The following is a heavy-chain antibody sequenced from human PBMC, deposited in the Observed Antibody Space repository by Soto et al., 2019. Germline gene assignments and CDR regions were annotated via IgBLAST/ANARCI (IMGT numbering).Heavy chain of an antibody. Sequence: QVQLVQSGAEMKKPGSSVKVSCQSSGGTFNTYAMNWVRQAPGQGPEWMGDISPMFGAANYAPKFQGRVTITADESTGTSYMQLSSLTSEDTALYFCAREVQVHTPAFGCWGQGTRVNVSS. CDR2: ISPMFGAA. CDR3: AREVQVHTPAFGC. D-gene: IGHD3-10*01. J-gene: IGHJ4*02. CDR1: GGTFNTYA. V-gene: IGHV1-69*19.